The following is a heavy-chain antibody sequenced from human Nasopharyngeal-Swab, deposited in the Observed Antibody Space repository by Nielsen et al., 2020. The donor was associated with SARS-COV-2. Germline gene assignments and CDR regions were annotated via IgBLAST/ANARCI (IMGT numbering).Heavy chain of an antibody. D-gene: IGHD5-18*01. CDR2: INPNSGGT. V-gene: IGHV1-2*06. CDR1: GYTFTGYY. CDR3: ARDRPGIQLWYQARDGMDV. J-gene: IGHJ6*02. Sequence: ASVKVSCKASGYTFTGYYMHWVRQAPGQGLEWMGRINPNSGGTNYAQKFQGRVTMTRDTSISTAYMELSRLRSDDTAVYYCARDRPGIQLWYQARDGMDVWGQGTTVTVSS.